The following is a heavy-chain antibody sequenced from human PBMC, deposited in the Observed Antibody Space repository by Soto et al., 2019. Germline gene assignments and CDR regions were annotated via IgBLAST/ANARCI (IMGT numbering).Heavy chain of an antibody. Sequence: QVQLVQSGAEVRKPGASVTVSCTASGYTFTNYDINWVRQATGQGLEWMGWMNPNSGNREYAQTFRGRVTMTRDTCMSAAFMELSSLPSDDTGVYFGVRGGGYCAISGNWGREPPDHWGQGTLVTVSS. D-gene: IGHD3-16*01. J-gene: IGHJ4*02. V-gene: IGHV1-8*01. CDR2: MNPNSGNR. CDR1: GYTFTNYD. CDR3: VRGGGYCAISGNWGREPPDH.